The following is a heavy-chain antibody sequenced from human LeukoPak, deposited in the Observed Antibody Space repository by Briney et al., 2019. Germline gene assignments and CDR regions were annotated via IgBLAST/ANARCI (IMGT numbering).Heavy chain of an antibody. CDR1: GFIFDDYG. CDR3: AKDLEVGSSATFDY. D-gene: IGHD6-6*01. Sequence: GGSLRLSCAASGFIFDDYGMSWVRQAPGKGLEWVSAISGSGGSTYYADSVKGRFTISRDNSKNTLYLQMNSLRAEDTAVYYCAKDLEVGSSATFDYWGQGTLVTVSS. CDR2: ISGSGGST. V-gene: IGHV3-23*01. J-gene: IGHJ4*02.